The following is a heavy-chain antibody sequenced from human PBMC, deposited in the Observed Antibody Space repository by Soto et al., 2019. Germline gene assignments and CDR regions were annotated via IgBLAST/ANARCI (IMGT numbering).Heavy chain of an antibody. CDR2: ISKDGMNK. CDR3: ARDLYSSDYFVKWFEP. V-gene: IGHV3-30*04. Sequence: QVRLVESGGVVVQPGRSLRLSCTASGFSFSSYAMYWFRQPPGKGLEWVAGISKDGMNKNYADSVKGRVTVSRDNANYSLDLQLNSLRGEETAMYYCARDLYSSDYFVKWFEPWGQGTLVTVSS. J-gene: IGHJ5*02. CDR1: GFSFSSYA. D-gene: IGHD6-19*01.